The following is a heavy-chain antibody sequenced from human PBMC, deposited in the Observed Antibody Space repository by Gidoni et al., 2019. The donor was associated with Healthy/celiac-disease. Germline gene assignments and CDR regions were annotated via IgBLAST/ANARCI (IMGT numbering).Heavy chain of an antibody. J-gene: IGHJ6*02. D-gene: IGHD4-17*01. CDR1: GFTFSSYE. CDR2: ISSSGSTI. CDR3: ARDGRGYGDYLDYYYGMDV. Sequence: EVQLVESGGGLVQPGGSLRLSCAASGFTFSSYEMNWVRQAPGKGLEWVSYISSSGSTIYYADSVKGRFTISRDNAKNSLYLQMNSLRAEDTAVYYCARDGRGYGDYLDYYYGMDVWGQGTTVTVSS. V-gene: IGHV3-48*03.